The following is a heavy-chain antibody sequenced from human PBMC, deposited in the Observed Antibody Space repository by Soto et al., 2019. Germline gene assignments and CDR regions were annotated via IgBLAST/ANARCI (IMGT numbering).Heavy chain of an antibody. CDR2: IAWDSDII. CDR3: ENDQYGSEIYGTNV. V-gene: IGHV3-9*03. Sequence: EVQLVESGGGVVQPGRSLRLSCAASGFRFEDYAMHWVRQAPGKGLEWVSGIAWDSDIIGYADSVKGRCTISRDNGKNSMYLQMNSLRPEDMAMYYCENDQYGSEIYGTNVGGQAPTFTVSS. J-gene: IGHJ6*02. D-gene: IGHD3-10*01. CDR1: GFRFEDYA.